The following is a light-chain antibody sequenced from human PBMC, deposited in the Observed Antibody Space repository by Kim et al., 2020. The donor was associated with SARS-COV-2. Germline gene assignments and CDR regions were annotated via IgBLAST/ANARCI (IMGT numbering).Light chain of an antibody. CDR1: SSNIGNNY. CDR2: DNN. V-gene: IGLV1-51*01. J-gene: IGLJ3*02. CDR3: GTWDSSLSAGV. Sequence: KCTSSCSGSSSNIGNNYVSWYQQLPGTAPKLLIYDNNKRPSGIPDRFSGSKSGTSATLGITGLQTGDEADYYCGTWDSSLSAGVFGGGTQLTVL.